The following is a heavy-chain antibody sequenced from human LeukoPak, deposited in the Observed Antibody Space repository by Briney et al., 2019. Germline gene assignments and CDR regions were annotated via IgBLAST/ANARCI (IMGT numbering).Heavy chain of an antibody. CDR3: ARGSTVTTGGGYFDY. Sequence: KASETLSLTCTVSGGSISSYYWSWIRQPPGKGLEWIGYIYYSGSTNYNPSLKSRVTISVDTSKNQFSLKLSSVTAADTAVYYCARGSTVTTGGGYFDYWGQGTLVTVSS. CDR1: GGSISSYY. J-gene: IGHJ4*02. CDR2: IYYSGST. V-gene: IGHV4-59*08. D-gene: IGHD4-17*01.